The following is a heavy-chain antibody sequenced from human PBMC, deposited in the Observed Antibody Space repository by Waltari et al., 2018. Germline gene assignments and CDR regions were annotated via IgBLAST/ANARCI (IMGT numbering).Heavy chain of an antibody. CDR3: TRGGRDSSWYWRD. V-gene: IGHV3-7*01. CDR2: IKQDGSEK. D-gene: IGHD6-13*01. J-gene: IGHJ4*02. CDR1: GLGVTNHW. Sequence: EVQLVESGGGLAQPGGALGPPCAAPGLGVTNHWMTWVRQASGKGPEWVANIKQDGSEKYYMDSVKGRFTISRDNAKNSLYLQMNNLRVEDTAVYYCTRGGRDSSWYWRDWGQGTLVTVSS.